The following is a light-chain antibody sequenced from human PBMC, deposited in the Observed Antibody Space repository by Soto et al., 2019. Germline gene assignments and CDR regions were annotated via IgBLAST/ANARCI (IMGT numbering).Light chain of an antibody. CDR3: SSYTSTSTLV. J-gene: IGLJ2*01. CDR1: SSDVGGYNY. V-gene: IGLV2-8*01. Sequence: QSVLTQPPSASGSPGQSVTISCTGTSSDVGGYNYVSWYQQHPDKAPKLIIYEVSKRPSGVPDRFSGSKSGNTASLTVSGLQAEDEADYYCSSYTSTSTLVFGGGT. CDR2: EVS.